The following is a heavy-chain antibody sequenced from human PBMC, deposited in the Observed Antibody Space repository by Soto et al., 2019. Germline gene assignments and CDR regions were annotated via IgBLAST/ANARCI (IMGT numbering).Heavy chain of an antibody. CDR1: GFTFNSYA. CDR2: ISSDGNNK. J-gene: IGHJ4*02. Sequence: PGGSLRLSCAASGFTFNSYATHWVRQAPGKGLEWVAVISSDGNNKYYADSVKGRFTISRDNSKNTLYLQMNSLRAEDTAVYYCAKDQYSSGWYGFFDYWGQGTLVTVSS. D-gene: IGHD6-19*01. CDR3: AKDQYSSGWYGFFDY. V-gene: IGHV3-30*18.